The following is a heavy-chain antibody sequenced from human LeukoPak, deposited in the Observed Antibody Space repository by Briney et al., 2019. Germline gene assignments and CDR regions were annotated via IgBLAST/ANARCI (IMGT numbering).Heavy chain of an antibody. V-gene: IGHV3-30*04. Sequence: GGSLRLSCAASGFTFSSYAMHWVRQAPGKGLEGVAVISYDGSNKYYADSVKGRFTISRDNSKNTLYLQMNSLRAEDTAVYYCASGIAAATYYWGQGTLVTVSS. CDR3: ASGIAAATYY. D-gene: IGHD6-13*01. CDR2: ISYDGSNK. CDR1: GFTFSSYA. J-gene: IGHJ4*02.